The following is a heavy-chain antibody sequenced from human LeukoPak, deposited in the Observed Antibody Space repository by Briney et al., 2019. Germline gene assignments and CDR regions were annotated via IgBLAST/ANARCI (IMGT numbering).Heavy chain of an antibody. Sequence: GESLKISCEASGYSFINYWIGWVRQMPGKGLEWMGTIYPGDSDIRYSPSFQGQVSISADKSTSTAYVQWISLKASDTAIYYCARLSSTSRGVPDAKDWFDPWGQGTLVTVSS. V-gene: IGHV5-51*01. J-gene: IGHJ5*02. CDR1: GYSFINYW. CDR2: IYPGDSDI. CDR3: ARLSSTSRGVPDAKDWFDP. D-gene: IGHD2-2*01.